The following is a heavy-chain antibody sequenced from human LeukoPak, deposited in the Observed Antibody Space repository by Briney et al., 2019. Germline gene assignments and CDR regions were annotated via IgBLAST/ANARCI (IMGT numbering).Heavy chain of an antibody. V-gene: IGHV4-38-2*02. D-gene: IGHD2-2*02. Sequence: SETLSLTCTVSGYSISSGYYWGWIRQPPGKGLEWTGSIYHSGSTYYNPSLKSRVTISVDTSKNQFSLKLSSVTAADTAVYYCARAISCPKSSTSCYIEGVDYWGQGTLVTVSS. CDR2: IYHSGST. CDR3: ARAISCPKSSTSCYIEGVDY. CDR1: GYSISSGYY. J-gene: IGHJ4*02.